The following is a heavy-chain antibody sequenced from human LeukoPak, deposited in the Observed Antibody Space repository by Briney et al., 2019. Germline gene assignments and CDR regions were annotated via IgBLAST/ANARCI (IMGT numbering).Heavy chain of an antibody. CDR1: GFTFSNYA. Sequence: GGSLRLSCVGSGFTFSNYAMSWVRQAPGKGLEWVSGISGSGGSTYFADSVKGRLTISRDNSKNTLHLQMNSLRAEDTAVYYCARSYAPGYIWGQGTMVTVSS. D-gene: IGHD2-2*01. V-gene: IGHV3-23*01. CDR3: ARSYAPGYI. CDR2: ISGSGGST. J-gene: IGHJ3*02.